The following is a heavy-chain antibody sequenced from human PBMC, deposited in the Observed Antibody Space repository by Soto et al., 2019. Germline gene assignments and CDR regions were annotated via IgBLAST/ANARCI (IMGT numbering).Heavy chain of an antibody. CDR1: GGSISSSSYY. Sequence: QLQLQESGPGLVKPSETLSLTCTVSGGSISSSSYYWGWIRQPPGKGLEGIGSIYYSGSTYYNPSLKSRVTLSVDTSKNQFSLKLSAVTAADTAVYYCARHVGGYCSGGSCYSLDYWGQGTLVTVSS. D-gene: IGHD2-15*01. CDR3: ARHVGGYCSGGSCYSLDY. V-gene: IGHV4-39*01. CDR2: IYYSGST. J-gene: IGHJ4*02.